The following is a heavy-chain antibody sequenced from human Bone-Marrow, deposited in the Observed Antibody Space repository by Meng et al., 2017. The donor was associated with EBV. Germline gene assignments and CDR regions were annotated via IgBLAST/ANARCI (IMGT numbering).Heavy chain of an antibody. CDR3: ASVISLLQEKYFDY. Sequence: EVQLVESGGGLVQHGGSLRLSCAASGFTFSAYWLHWVRQAPGKGLVWVSRIKSDGSSTSYADSVKGRFTISRDNAKNTLYLQMNSLRAEDTAVYYCASVISLLQEKYFDYWGQGTLVTVSS. CDR2: IKSDGSST. V-gene: IGHV3-74*01. CDR1: GFTFSAYW. J-gene: IGHJ4*02. D-gene: IGHD3-16*02.